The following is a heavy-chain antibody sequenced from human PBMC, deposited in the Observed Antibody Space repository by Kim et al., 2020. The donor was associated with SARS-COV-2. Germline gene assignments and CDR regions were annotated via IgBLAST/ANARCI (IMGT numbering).Heavy chain of an antibody. CDR3: ASGTPGIAAAGTLFDY. V-gene: IGHV1-69*04. CDR1: GGTFSSYA. Sequence: SVKVSCKASGGTFSSYAISWVRQAPGQGLEWMGRIIPILGIANYAQKFQGRVTITSDKSTSTASMELSSLRSEDTAVYYCASGTPGIAAAGTLFDYWGQGTLVTVSS. J-gene: IGHJ4*02. CDR2: IIPILGIA. D-gene: IGHD6-13*01.